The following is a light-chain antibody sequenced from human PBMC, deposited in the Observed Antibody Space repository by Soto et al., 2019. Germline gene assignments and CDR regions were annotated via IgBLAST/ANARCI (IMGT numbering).Light chain of an antibody. J-gene: IGKJ2*01. CDR2: GAS. CDR1: QSVSSN. CDR3: QQYNNWPLMYT. V-gene: IGKV3-15*01. Sequence: EIVMTQSPATLSVSPGERATLSCRASQSVSSNLAWYQQKPGQAPMLLIYGASTMATGIPARFSGSGSGTEFTLNISSLQSEDFAVYYCQQYNNWPLMYTFGQGTKLEI.